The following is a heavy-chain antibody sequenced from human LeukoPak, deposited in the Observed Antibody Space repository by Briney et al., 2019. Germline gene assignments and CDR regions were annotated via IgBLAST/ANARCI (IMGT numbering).Heavy chain of an antibody. D-gene: IGHD6-19*01. J-gene: IGHJ4*02. CDR2: ISSSSSYI. CDR3: ARGGSGWPDY. CDR1: GFTFSSYS. V-gene: IGHV3-21*01. Sequence: PGGSLRLSCAASGFTFSSYSMNWVRQAPGKGLEWVSSISSSSSYIYYADSVKGRFTISRDNAKNSLYLRMNSLRAEDTAVYYCARGGSGWPDYWGQGTLVTVSS.